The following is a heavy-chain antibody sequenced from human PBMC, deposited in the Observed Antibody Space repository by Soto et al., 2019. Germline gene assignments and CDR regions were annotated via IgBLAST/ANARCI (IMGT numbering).Heavy chain of an antibody. V-gene: IGHV4-59*01. Sequence: PSETLSLTCTVSGGSIRSYYWSWIRQPPGKGLEWIGYVYCSGSTNYNPSLKSRVTISVDTSQNQFSLKLSSVTAADTAVSYCARDIGAVAASYYFDYWGQGTLVTVSS. CDR1: GGSIRSYY. CDR3: ARDIGAVAASYYFDY. CDR2: VYCSGST. J-gene: IGHJ4*02. D-gene: IGHD6-19*01.